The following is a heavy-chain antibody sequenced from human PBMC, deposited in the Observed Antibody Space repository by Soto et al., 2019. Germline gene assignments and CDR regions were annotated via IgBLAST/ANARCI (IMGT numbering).Heavy chain of an antibody. J-gene: IGHJ4*02. Sequence: QITLKESGPTLVKPTQTLTLTCTFSGFSVTNNGEGVGWIRQPPGKALEWLATLYWDGDKRYSPSLRKRASVSTDTSKSQVVLTMTDMGPEDTGTYFCALRKTTITVATYFDLWGQGTLVTVS. CDR3: ALRKTTITVATYFDL. D-gene: IGHD6-19*01. CDR2: LYWDGDK. V-gene: IGHV2-5*02. CDR1: GFSVTNNGEG.